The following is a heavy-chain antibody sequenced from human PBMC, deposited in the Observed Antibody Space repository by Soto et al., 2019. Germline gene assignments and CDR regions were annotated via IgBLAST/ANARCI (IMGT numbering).Heavy chain of an antibody. V-gene: IGHV3-23*01. Sequence: WGSLILSYSSSLFTFSSYAMSWVRQAPVKGLEWVSAIIYIGGSTYYADSVKVRFTLDRDNSKNKLELQMNSMRAEDTAGYYCAKAILAEPTDFDNWGQGTGVTVSS. D-gene: IGHD3-3*02. CDR2: IIYIGGST. CDR1: LFTFSSYA. CDR3: AKAILAEPTDFDN. J-gene: IGHJ4*02.